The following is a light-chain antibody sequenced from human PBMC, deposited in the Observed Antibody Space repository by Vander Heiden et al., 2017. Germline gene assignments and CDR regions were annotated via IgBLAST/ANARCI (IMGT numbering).Light chain of an antibody. J-gene: IGKJ5*01. Sequence: DIVMTQSPPSLPVTTGEPASISCRSSQGLLYSNGYYYLDWYLQKPGQSPQLLIYLGFNRASGVPDRFSSSGSGTDFTLKISRVEAEDVGVYYCMQALQTPTFGQGTRLEIK. V-gene: IGKV2-28*01. CDR2: LGF. CDR3: MQALQTPT. CDR1: QGLLYSNGYYY.